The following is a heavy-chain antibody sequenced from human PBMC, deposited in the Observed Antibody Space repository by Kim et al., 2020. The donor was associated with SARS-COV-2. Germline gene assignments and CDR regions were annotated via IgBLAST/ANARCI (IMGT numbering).Heavy chain of an antibody. CDR2: IFYSGST. Sequence: SETLSLTCTVSGGSISSSSYYWGWIRQPPGKGLECIGSIFYSGSTYYNPSLKSRSTISIDTSRNQFSRRLNSVTAADTAMYYCASRRRVPTGNSAGWDNWLDPWGQGTRVTVSS. CDR1: GGSISSSSYY. V-gene: IGHV4-39*01. J-gene: IGHJ5*02. CDR3: ASRRRVPTGNSAGWDNWLDP. D-gene: IGHD3-9*01.